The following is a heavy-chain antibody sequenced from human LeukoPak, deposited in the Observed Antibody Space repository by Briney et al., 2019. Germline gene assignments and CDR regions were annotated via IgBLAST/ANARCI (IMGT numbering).Heavy chain of an antibody. CDR1: GFTFSSYS. D-gene: IGHD3-10*01. V-gene: IGHV3-21*01. CDR2: ISSSSSYI. CDR3: AREKDYYGSGSPYGMDV. J-gene: IGHJ6*04. Sequence: GGSLRLSCAASGFTFSSYSMNWVRQAPGKGLEWVSSISSSSSYIYYADSVKGRLTISRDNAKNSLYLQMNSLRAEDTAVYYCAREKDYYGSGSPYGMDVWGKGTTVTVSS.